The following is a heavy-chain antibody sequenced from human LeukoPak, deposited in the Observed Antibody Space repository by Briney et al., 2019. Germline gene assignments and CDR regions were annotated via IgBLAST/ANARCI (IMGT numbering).Heavy chain of an antibody. V-gene: IGHV1-46*01. Sequence: ASVKVSCKASGYSFTSYYIHWVRQAPGQGLEWMGIVNPSSGSTTYAQRFQGRVTITADRSTSTAYMELISLRSEDTAVYYCARDEAVDTAMGPPLDYWGQGTLVSVSS. CDR2: VNPSSGST. CDR3: ARDEAVDTAMGPPLDY. J-gene: IGHJ4*02. D-gene: IGHD5-18*01. CDR1: GYSFTSYY.